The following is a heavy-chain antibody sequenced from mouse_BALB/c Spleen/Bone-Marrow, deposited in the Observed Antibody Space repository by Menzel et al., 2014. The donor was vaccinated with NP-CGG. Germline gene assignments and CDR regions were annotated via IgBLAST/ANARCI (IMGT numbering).Heavy chain of an antibody. CDR1: GFTFSNYG. CDR3: ARLSPDYAMDY. CDR2: ISSGGSYT. V-gene: IGHV5-6*01. D-gene: IGHD3-2*02. J-gene: IGHJ4*01. Sequence: EVKLVESGGDLVKPGGSLKLSCAASGFTFSNYGMSWVRQTPDKRLEWVATISSGGSYTYFPDSVKGRFTISRDNAKNTPYLQMNSLKSDDAAMYYCARLSPDYAMDYWGQGTSVTVSS.